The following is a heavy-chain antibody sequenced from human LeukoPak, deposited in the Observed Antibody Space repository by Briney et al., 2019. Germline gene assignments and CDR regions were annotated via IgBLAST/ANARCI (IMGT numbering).Heavy chain of an antibody. Sequence: SETLSLTCTVSGASISSHYWTWIRQPPGKGLEWIGFVYHSGSTSYNPSLKSRVTMSIDTSKNDFSLKLSSLTPADTVVYYCAREREDFYDSSGFGAPSFDVWGQGTTVSVSS. CDR2: VYHSGST. CDR1: GASISSHY. J-gene: IGHJ3*01. CDR3: AREREDFYDSSGFGAPSFDV. D-gene: IGHD3-22*01. V-gene: IGHV4-59*11.